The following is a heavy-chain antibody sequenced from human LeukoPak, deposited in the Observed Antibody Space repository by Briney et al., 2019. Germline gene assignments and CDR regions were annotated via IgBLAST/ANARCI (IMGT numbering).Heavy chain of an antibody. V-gene: IGHV4-34*01. D-gene: IGHD6-13*01. CDR3: AREGSGQQPRHWFDP. CDR1: GGSLSYYY. Sequence: PSETLSLTCAVYGGSLSYYYWSWIRQPPEKGLEWIGEINRSGSTNYNPSLKSRVSISVDTSKNQFSLKLSSVTAADTAVYYCAREGSGQQPRHWFDPWGQGTLVTVSS. CDR2: INRSGST. J-gene: IGHJ5*02.